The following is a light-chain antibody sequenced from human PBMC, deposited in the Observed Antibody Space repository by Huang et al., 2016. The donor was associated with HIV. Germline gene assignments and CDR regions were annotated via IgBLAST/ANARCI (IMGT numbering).Light chain of an antibody. CDR3: QQLSSFPLT. CDR1: QGIRIS. J-gene: IGKJ4*01. CDR2: GAS. V-gene: IGKV1-9*01. Sequence: IQLTQSPSPLSASVGATVTITCRASQGIRISLAWSQQQPGKAPYLLIYGASTFRGGVPSRFSGSGAGTEFTLTISNLQPEDFATYYCQQLSSFPLTFGGGTKVEI.